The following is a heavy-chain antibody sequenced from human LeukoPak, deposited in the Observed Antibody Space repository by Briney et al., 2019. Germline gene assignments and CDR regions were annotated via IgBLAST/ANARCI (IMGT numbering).Heavy chain of an antibody. J-gene: IGHJ5*02. D-gene: IGHD2-2*01. CDR3: AIYCSISSCQGNWFDP. V-gene: IGHV4-61*02. Sequence: SETLSLTCTVSGGSISSGNYYRSWVRQPAGKGLEWIGRIYTSGSTNYNPSLKSRVTIAVDTSKNQFSLKLTSVTAADTAVYYCAIYCSISSCQGNWFDPWGQGTLVTVSS. CDR1: GGSISSGNYY. CDR2: IYTSGST.